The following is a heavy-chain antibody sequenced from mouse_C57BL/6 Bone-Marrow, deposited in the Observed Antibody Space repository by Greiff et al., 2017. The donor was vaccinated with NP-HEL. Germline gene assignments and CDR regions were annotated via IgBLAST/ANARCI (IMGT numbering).Heavy chain of an antibody. CDR1: GYTFTSYW. CDR2: IDPSDSYT. D-gene: IGHD1-1*01. Sequence: VQLQQSGAELVRPGTSVKLSCKASGYTFTSYWMHWVKQRPGQGLEWIGVIDPSDSYTNYNQKFKGKATLTVDTSSSTAYMQLSSLTSEDSAVYYCARKGAFITTVVGFDYWGQGTTLTVSS. V-gene: IGHV1-59*01. J-gene: IGHJ2*01. CDR3: ARKGAFITTVVGFDY.